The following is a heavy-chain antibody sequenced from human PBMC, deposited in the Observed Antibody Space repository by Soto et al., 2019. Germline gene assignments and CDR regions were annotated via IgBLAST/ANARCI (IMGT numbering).Heavy chain of an antibody. D-gene: IGHD3-10*01. CDR3: AREGSEYYGSGSPGWDAFDI. CDR1: GCSISSGGYY. J-gene: IGHJ3*02. Sequence: PAETLSLSCTVSGCSISSGGYYWSWIRQHPGKGLEWIGYIYYSGSTYYNPSLKSRVTISVDTSKNQFSLKLSSVTAADTAVYYCAREGSEYYGSGSPGWDAFDIWGQGTMVTVSS. V-gene: IGHV4-31*03. CDR2: IYYSGST.